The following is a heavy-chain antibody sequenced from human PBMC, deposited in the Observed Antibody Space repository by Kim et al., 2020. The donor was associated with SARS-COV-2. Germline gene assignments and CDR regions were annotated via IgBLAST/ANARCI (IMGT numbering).Heavy chain of an antibody. CDR3: ARAGIYSYGYSMYYYYGMDV. CDR1: GGSISSYY. D-gene: IGHD5-18*01. Sequence: SETLSLTCTVSGGSISSYYWSWIRQPPGKGLEWIGYIYYSGSTNYNPSLKSRVTISVDTSKNQFSLKLSSVTAADTAVYYCARAGIYSYGYSMYYYYGMDVWGQGTTVSVSS. CDR2: IYYSGST. J-gene: IGHJ6*02. V-gene: IGHV4-59*01.